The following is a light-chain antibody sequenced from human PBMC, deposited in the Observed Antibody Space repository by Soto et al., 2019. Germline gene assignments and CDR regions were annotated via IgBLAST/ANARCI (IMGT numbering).Light chain of an antibody. Sequence: DIQMTQPPSTLSASVGSRVTITCRASQSISSWLAWYQQKPGKAPQLLIYDASSLESGVPSRFSGSGSGTEFTLTISSLQTDDFASYYCQEYDSYSWTFGQGTNVDIK. CDR2: DAS. CDR1: QSISSW. V-gene: IGKV1-5*01. J-gene: IGKJ1*01. CDR3: QEYDSYSWT.